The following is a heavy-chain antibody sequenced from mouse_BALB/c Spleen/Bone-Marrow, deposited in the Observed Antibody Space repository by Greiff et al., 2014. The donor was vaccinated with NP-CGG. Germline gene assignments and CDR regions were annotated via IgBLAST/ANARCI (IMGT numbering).Heavy chain of an antibody. J-gene: IGHJ2*01. CDR2: IWSGGST. D-gene: IGHD3-1*01. Sequence: VKLMESGPGLVQPSQSLSITCTVSGFSLSSYGVHWVRQSPGKGLEWLGVIWSGGSTDYNAAFISGLTISKDNSKSQVFFKMTSLQANDTAIYYCASNHRGYYFDYWGQGTTLTVSS. CDR1: GFSLSSYG. V-gene: IGHV2-2*02. CDR3: ASNHRGYYFDY.